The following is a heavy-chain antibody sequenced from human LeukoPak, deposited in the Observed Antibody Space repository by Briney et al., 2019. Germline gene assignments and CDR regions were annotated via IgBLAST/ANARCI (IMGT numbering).Heavy chain of an antibody. D-gene: IGHD3-22*01. CDR3: VRVRHTMIVGGNAFDI. Sequence: SESLSLTCTVSGGSISSYYWSWIRQPPGKGLEWIGYIYYSGSTNYNPSLKSRVTISVDTSKNQFSLKLSSVTAADTAVYYCVRVRHTMIVGGNAFDIWGQGTMVTVSS. CDR1: GGSISSYY. CDR2: IYYSGST. V-gene: IGHV4-59*01. J-gene: IGHJ3*02.